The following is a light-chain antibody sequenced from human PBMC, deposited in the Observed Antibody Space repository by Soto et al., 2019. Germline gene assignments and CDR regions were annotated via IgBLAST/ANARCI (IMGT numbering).Light chain of an antibody. V-gene: IGKV1-33*01. CDR3: QQYENLPT. CDR2: DAS. Sequence: EIQMTQYPSTLSASVGDRFTITCQASQDISNYLNWYQQKPGKAPKLLIYDASNLETGVPSRFSGSGSGTDFTFTISSLQPEDIATYYCQQYENLPTFGPGTRLEIK. J-gene: IGKJ5*01. CDR1: QDISNY.